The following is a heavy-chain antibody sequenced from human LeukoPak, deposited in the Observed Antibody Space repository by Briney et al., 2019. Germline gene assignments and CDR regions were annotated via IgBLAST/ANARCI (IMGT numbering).Heavy chain of an antibody. CDR2: IIPIVGIA. J-gene: IGHJ4*02. Sequence: ASVKVSCKASGDTFSSYAISWVRQAPGQGLEWMGRIIPIVGIANYAQKFQGRVTITADKSTSTAYMEVSSLTPEDTAVYYCASEVVAATPYYSDYWGQGTLVTVSS. CDR3: ASEVVAATPYYSDY. CDR1: GDTFSSYA. V-gene: IGHV1-69*04. D-gene: IGHD2-15*01.